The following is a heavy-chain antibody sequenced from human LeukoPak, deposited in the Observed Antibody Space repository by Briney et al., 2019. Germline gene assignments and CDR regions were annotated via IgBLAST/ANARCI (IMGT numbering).Heavy chain of an antibody. D-gene: IGHD3-16*02. CDR3: AKPGDNVWGSFRFGLDY. V-gene: IGHV3-23*01. J-gene: IGHJ4*02. CDR2: IIGSGNRI. CDR1: GFTFNTYA. Sequence: GGSLRLSCAASGFTFNTYAMSWVRQAPGKGLEWVSLIIGSGNRIHYADSVKGRFTISRDNFKNTVFLQLNGLRPEDTAVYYCAKPGDNVWGSFRFGLDYWGQGTLVTVPS.